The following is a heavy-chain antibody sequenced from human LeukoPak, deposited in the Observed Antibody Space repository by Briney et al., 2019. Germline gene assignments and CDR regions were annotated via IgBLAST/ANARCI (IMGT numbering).Heavy chain of an antibody. J-gene: IGHJ4*02. CDR3: TASLGPRDY. Sequence: GGSLRLFCAASGFTFSSYETNWVRQAPGKGLEWISYITSTSNSIYYAESVKGRFTISRDNTKNSLYLQMDSLRVEDTALYFCTASLGPRDYWGQGILVTVSS. CDR1: GFTFSSYE. D-gene: IGHD7-27*01. V-gene: IGHV3-48*03. CDR2: ITSTSNSI.